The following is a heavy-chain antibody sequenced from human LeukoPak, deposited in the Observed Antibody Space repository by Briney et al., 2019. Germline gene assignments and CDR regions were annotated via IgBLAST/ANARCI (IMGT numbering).Heavy chain of an antibody. CDR2: IYTSGST. Sequence: SETLSLTCPCTGGSSSSHYWSWIRQPAGKGLEWIGRIYTSGSTNYNSSLKSRVTMSVDTSKNQFSLKLSSVTAADTAVYYCARDLNWYSGYLFDYWGQGTLVTVSS. CDR3: ARDLNWYSGYLFDY. D-gene: IGHD5-12*01. J-gene: IGHJ4*02. CDR1: GGSSSSHY. V-gene: IGHV4-4*07.